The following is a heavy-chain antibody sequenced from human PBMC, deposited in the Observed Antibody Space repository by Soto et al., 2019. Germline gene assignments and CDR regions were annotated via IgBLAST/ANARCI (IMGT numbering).Heavy chain of an antibody. D-gene: IGHD6-13*01. J-gene: IGHJ4*02. CDR1: GYTFTSYG. CDR3: ARDHHSSSWYVASFGHYFDY. CDR2: ISAYNGNT. Sequence: ASVKVYCKASGYTFTSYGISWVRQAPGQGLEWMGWISAYNGNTNYAQKLQGRVTMTTDTSTSTAYMELRSLRSDDTAVYYCARDHHSSSWYVASFGHYFDYWGQGTLVTVSS. V-gene: IGHV1-18*04.